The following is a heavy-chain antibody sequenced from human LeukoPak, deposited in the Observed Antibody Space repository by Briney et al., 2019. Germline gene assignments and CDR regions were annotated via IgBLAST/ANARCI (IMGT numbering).Heavy chain of an antibody. Sequence: SETLSLTCTVSGYSISSGYYWGWIRPPPGKGLEWIGSIYHSGSTYYNPSLKSRVTISVDTSKNQFSLKLSSVTAADTAVYYCARANMVRGVGSFFDRNWFDPWGQGTLVTVSS. J-gene: IGHJ5*02. CDR1: GYSISSGYY. CDR2: IYHSGST. CDR3: ARANMVRGVGSFFDRNWFDP. D-gene: IGHD3-10*01. V-gene: IGHV4-38-2*02.